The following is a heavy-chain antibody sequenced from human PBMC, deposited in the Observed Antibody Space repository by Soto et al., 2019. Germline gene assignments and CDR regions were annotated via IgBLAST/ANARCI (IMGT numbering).Heavy chain of an antibody. J-gene: IGHJ4*02. Sequence: GGSLRLSCAASGFTFSSSALTWVRQAPGKGLESVSGISGDGATTYHADSVRGRFTISRDNSKNTLNLQMNSLRAEDTAVYYCAKARYSSGSGGFDYWGQGTLVTVSS. CDR3: AKARYSSGSGGFDY. V-gene: IGHV3-23*01. CDR1: GFTFSSSA. D-gene: IGHD6-19*01. CDR2: ISGDGATT.